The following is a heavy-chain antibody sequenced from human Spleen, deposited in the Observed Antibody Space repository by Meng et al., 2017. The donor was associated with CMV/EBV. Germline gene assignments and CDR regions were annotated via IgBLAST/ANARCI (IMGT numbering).Heavy chain of an antibody. V-gene: IGHV4-59*01. CDR3: ARDRGWLAVDGGMDV. J-gene: IGHJ6*02. CDR1: GGSISSYY. Sequence: SETLSLTCTVSGGSISSYYWSWIRQPPGKGLEWIGYIYYTGSTNYNPSLKSRVTISVDTSKNQFSLKLSSVTAADTAVYYCARDRGWLAVDGGMDVWGQGTTVTVSS. D-gene: IGHD6-19*01. CDR2: IYYTGST.